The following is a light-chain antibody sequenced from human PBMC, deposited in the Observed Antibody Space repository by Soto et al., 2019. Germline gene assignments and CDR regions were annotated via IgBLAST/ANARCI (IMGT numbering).Light chain of an antibody. CDR1: NIGGKS. CDR2: DDS. Sequence: SYELTQPPSVSVAPGQTARITCGGNNIGGKSVHWYQQKPGQAPVLVVYDDSDRPSGIPERFSGSNSVNTATLTISRVAAGDEADYYCQVWESGRGVFGTGTKVTLL. CDR3: QVWESGRGV. J-gene: IGLJ1*01. V-gene: IGLV3-21*02.